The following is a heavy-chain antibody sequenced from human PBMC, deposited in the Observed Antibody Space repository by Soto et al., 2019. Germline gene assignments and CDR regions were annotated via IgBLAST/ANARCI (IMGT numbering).Heavy chain of an antibody. Sequence: PGGSLRLSCAASGFTFSSYSMNWVRQAPGKGLEWVSSISSSSSYIYYADSVKGRFTISRDNAKNSLYLQMNSLRAEDTAVYYCARVSRRDSSGFDYWGQGTLVTVSS. CDR3: ARVSRRDSSGFDY. J-gene: IGHJ4*02. V-gene: IGHV3-21*01. CDR1: GFTFSSYS. CDR2: ISSSSSYI. D-gene: IGHD3-22*01.